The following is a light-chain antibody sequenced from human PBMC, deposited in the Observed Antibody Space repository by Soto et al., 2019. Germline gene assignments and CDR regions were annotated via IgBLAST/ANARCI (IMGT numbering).Light chain of an antibody. CDR3: CSYSIRTAYL. J-gene: IGLJ1*01. CDR1: SSDVGGYDY. CDR2: EVS. Sequence: QSALTQPASVSGSPGQSITISCTGTSSDVGGYDYVSWYQLHPGKAPKLMVFEVSNRPSGVSYRFSGSKSGNTASLTISGLQAEDEAYYFSCSYSIRTAYLFGTGTKLTVL. V-gene: IGLV2-14*01.